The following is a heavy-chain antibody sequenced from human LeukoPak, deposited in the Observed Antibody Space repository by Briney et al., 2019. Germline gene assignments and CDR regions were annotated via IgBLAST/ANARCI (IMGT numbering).Heavy chain of an antibody. V-gene: IGHV4-59*08. Sequence: SETLSLTCTVSGGSISSYYWSWIRQPPGKGLEWIGYIYYSGSTNYNPSLKSRVTISVDTSKNQFSLKLSSVTAADTAVYYCARLAPEYYYFDYWGQGTLVTVSS. CDR2: IYYSGST. CDR3: ARLAPEYYYFDY. J-gene: IGHJ4*02. D-gene: IGHD6-6*01. CDR1: GGSISSYY.